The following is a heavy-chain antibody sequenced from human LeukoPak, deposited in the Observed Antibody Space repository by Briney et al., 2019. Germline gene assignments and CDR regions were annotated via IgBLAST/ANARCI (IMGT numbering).Heavy chain of an antibody. CDR3: ARVHRPWIQLWTSGYYYGMDV. D-gene: IGHD5-18*01. CDR1: GFTFSSNW. CDR2: INSDGSST. J-gene: IGHJ6*02. Sequence: PGGSLRLSCAASGFTFSSNWMHWVRQAPGKGLVWVSRINSDGSSTSYADSVKGRFTISRDNAKNTLYLQMNSLRAEDTAVYYCARVHRPWIQLWTSGYYYGMDVWGQGTTVTVSS. V-gene: IGHV3-74*01.